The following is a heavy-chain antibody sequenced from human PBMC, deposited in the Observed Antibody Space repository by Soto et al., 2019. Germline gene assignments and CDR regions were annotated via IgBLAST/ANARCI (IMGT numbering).Heavy chain of an antibody. V-gene: IGHV3-33*01. Sequence: QVQLVESGGGVVQPGRSLRLSCAASGFTFSSYGMHWVRQAPGKGLDWVAVIWYDGSNKYYADSVKGRFTISRDNSKNTLYLQMNSLRAEDTAVYYCARDRLLWFGELLGYYYGMDVWGQGTTVTVSS. CDR2: IWYDGSNK. D-gene: IGHD3-10*01. CDR3: ARDRLLWFGELLGYYYGMDV. CDR1: GFTFSSYG. J-gene: IGHJ6*02.